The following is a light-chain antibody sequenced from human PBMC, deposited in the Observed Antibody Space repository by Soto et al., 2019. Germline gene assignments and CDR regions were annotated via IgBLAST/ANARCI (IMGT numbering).Light chain of an antibody. Sequence: EIVMTQSPATLSVSPGERVTLSCRASQSVNSNLAWYQQKPGQTPKLLIYVASTRDTGIPARFSGSGSGKEFTLTISSLQSEDFAIYYCQQYNAWPLTFGGGTKVQFK. V-gene: IGKV3-15*01. CDR1: QSVNSN. J-gene: IGKJ4*01. CDR2: VAS. CDR3: QQYNAWPLT.